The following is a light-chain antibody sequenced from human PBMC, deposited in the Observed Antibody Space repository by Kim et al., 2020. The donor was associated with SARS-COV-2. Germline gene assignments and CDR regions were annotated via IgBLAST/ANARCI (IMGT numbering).Light chain of an antibody. CDR3: QQSFSTPT. Sequence: SAFVGDRVTITCRASQSISNYLNWYQQKPGKAPKLLIYVASTLQSGVPTRFSGSGSGTDFALTISSLQPEDFATYYCQQSFSTPTFGQGTRLEIK. CDR2: VAS. J-gene: IGKJ5*01. CDR1: QSISNY. V-gene: IGKV1-39*01.